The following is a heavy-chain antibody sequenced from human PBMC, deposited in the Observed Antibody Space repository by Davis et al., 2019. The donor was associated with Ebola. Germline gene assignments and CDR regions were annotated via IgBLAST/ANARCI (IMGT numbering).Heavy chain of an antibody. V-gene: IGHV4-30-2*01. CDR2: IYHSGST. J-gene: IGHJ5*02. CDR1: GGSISSGGYS. CDR3: ARDQQGRNWFDP. Sequence: MPSETLSLTCAVSGGSISSGGYSWSWIRQPPGKGLEWIGYIYHSGSTYYNPSLKSQVTISVDRSKNQFSLKLSSVTAADTAVYYCARDQQGRNWFDPWGQGTLVTVSS.